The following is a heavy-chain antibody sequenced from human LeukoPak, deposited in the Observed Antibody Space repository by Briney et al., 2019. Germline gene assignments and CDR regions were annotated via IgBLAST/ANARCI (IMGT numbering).Heavy chain of an antibody. CDR1: GFTFNTYN. CDR2: ISSGGDIF. V-gene: IGHV3-48*02. Sequence: QSGGSLRLSCTASGFTFNTYNMNWIRQAPGKGLEWVSCISSGGDIFYSADSVKGRFTISRDNARNSLFLQMNNLKDEDTAVYFCARAYTHPRSPKFFDYRGQGALVSVSS. CDR3: ARAYTHPRSPKFFDY. D-gene: IGHD3-10*01. J-gene: IGHJ4*02.